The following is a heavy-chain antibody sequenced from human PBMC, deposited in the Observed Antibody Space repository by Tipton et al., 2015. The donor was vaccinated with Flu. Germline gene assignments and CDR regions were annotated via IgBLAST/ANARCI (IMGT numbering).Heavy chain of an antibody. Sequence: TLSLTCTVSGYSISSRYYWGLIRQPPGKGLEWIGCVYHGGTTYYNPSLKSRVAISLDTFKNQFSLKLTSVTAADTAVYYCASVPAYEGWFDSWGQGTLVTVSS. CDR2: VYHGGTT. D-gene: IGHD3-3*01. CDR1: GYSISSRYY. CDR3: ASVPAYEGWFDS. J-gene: IGHJ5*01. V-gene: IGHV4-38-2*02.